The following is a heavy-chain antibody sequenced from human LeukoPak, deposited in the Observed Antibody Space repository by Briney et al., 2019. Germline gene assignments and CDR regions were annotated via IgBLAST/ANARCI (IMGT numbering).Heavy chain of an antibody. J-gene: IGHJ4*02. CDR3: ARSNSFWSGYYTGFDY. V-gene: IGHV1-18*01. CDR1: GYTFTSYG. D-gene: IGHD3-3*01. Sequence: ASVKVSCKASGYTFTSYGISWVRQAPGQGLEWMGWISAYNGNTNYAQKLLGRVTMTTDTSTSTAYMELRSLRSDDTAVYYCARSNSFWSGYYTGFDYWGQGTLVTVSS. CDR2: ISAYNGNT.